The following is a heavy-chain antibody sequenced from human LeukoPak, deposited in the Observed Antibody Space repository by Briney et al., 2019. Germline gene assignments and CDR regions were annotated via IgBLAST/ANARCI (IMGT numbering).Heavy chain of an antibody. CDR2: IYTSGST. D-gene: IGHD3-22*01. CDR1: CGSISSYS. Sequence: PSETLSLTCTVSCGSISSYSWTWIRQPAGKGLEWIGRIYTSGSTNYNPSLKSRVTMSVDTSKNQFSLKLSSVTAADTAVYYCARALPYYDSSGYNHDAFDIWGQGTMVTVSS. CDR3: ARALPYYDSSGYNHDAFDI. V-gene: IGHV4-4*07. J-gene: IGHJ3*02.